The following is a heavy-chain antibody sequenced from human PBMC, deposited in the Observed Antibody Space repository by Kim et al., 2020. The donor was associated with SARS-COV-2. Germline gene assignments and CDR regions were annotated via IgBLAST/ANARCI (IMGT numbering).Heavy chain of an antibody. V-gene: IGHV1-69*13. J-gene: IGHJ4*02. CDR3: ARDDYGDERLDY. Sequence: SVKVSCRASGGTFNNNAIAWVRQAPGRGLEWVGGIIPIFGTPNYPQKFQGRVTITADESTVYMELRSLTSEDTAVYYCARDDYGDERLDYWGQGTQVTVSS. CDR2: IIPIFGTP. D-gene: IGHD4-17*01. CDR1: GGTFNNNA.